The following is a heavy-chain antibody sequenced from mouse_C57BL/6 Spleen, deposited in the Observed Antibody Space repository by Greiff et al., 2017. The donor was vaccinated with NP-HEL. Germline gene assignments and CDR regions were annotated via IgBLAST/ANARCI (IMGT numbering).Heavy chain of an antibody. D-gene: IGHD3-3*01. CDR3: ARGGGTSWYFDV. CDR1: GYSFTSYY. J-gene: IGHJ1*03. V-gene: IGHV1-66*01. CDR2: IYPGSGNT. Sequence: QVHVKQSGPELVKPGASVKISCKASGYSFTSYYIHWVKQRPGQGLEWIGWIYPGSGNTKYNEKFKGKATLTADTSSSTAYMQLSSLTSEDSAVYYCARGGGTSWYFDVWGTGTTVTVSS.